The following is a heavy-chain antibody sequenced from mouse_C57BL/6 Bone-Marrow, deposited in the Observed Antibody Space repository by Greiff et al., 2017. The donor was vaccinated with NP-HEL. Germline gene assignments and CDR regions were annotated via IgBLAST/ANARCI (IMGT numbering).Heavy chain of an antibody. CDR3: ARSPLWLRRNYYAMDY. Sequence: DVKLQESGPGLAKPSQTLSLTCSVTGYSITSDYWNWIRKFPGNKLEYMGYISYSGSTYYNPSLKSRISITRDTSKNQYYLQLNSVTTEDTATYYCARSPLWLRRNYYAMDYWGRGTSVTVSS. V-gene: IGHV3-8*01. J-gene: IGHJ4*01. D-gene: IGHD2-2*01. CDR2: ISYSGST. CDR1: GYSITSDY.